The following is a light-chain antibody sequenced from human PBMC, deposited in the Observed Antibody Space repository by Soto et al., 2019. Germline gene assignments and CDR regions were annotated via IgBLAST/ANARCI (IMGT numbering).Light chain of an antibody. J-gene: IGLJ2*01. CDR1: SSNIGNNY. CDR3: GACESSLSCVL. V-gene: IGLV1-51*01. CDR2: DNN. Sequence: QSVLTQPPSVSAAPGQKVTISCSGSSSNIGNNYVSWYQQLPGTAPKLLIYDNNKRPSGIPDRFSGSKSGTSATLGITGLQPLGEAVYYCGACESSLSCVLLCGGIKVTVL.